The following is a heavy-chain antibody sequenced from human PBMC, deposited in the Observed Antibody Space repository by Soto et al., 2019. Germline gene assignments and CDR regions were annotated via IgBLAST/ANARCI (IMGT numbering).Heavy chain of an antibody. J-gene: IGHJ4*02. CDR2: MFTTGTT. V-gene: IGHV3-53*01. CDR3: ARERYSYGFDY. D-gene: IGHD5-18*01. CDR1: GFAVGGFY. Sequence: GGSLRLSCAASGFAVGGFYMNWVRQAPGKGLEWVSVMFTTGTTYYADSVKGRFTISRDDSKNTLYLQMNSLRAEDTAVYYCARERYSYGFDYWGQGTVVAVSS.